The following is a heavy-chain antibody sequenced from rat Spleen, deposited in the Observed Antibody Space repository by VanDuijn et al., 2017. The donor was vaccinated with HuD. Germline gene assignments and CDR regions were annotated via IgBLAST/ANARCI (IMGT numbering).Heavy chain of an antibody. J-gene: IGHJ3*01. D-gene: IGHD1-4*01. CDR1: GFSLTSYG. V-gene: IGHV2S12*01. CDR2: ISSGGNT. CDR3: TRESLPGYNSHWFVY. Sequence: QVHLKESGPGLVQSSQTLSLTCTVSGFSLTSYGVSGVRQPPGEGLEWIAAISSGGNTYYNSALKSRLSISRDTSKSQVFLKMNSLQTEDTATYFCTRESLPGYNSHWFVYWGQGTLVTVSS.